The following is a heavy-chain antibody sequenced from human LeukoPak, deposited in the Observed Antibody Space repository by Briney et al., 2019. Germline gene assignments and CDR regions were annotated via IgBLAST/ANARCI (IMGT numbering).Heavy chain of an antibody. Sequence: PGGSLRLSCAASGFIVSNNYMSWVRQAPGKGLGWVSVIYSGGSTSYADSVKGRFTISRDNSKNTLYLQLNSLRAEDTAVYYCARDPKYYDTSGYYLGYWGQGTLVTVSS. J-gene: IGHJ4*02. CDR2: IYSGGST. CDR1: GFIVSNNY. V-gene: IGHV3-53*01. CDR3: ARDPKYYDTSGYYLGY. D-gene: IGHD3-22*01.